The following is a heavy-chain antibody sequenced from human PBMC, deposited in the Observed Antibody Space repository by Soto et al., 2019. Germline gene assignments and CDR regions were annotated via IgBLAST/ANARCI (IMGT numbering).Heavy chain of an antibody. D-gene: IGHD5-12*01. V-gene: IGHV1-2*02. CDR1: GYTFTDYY. CDR2: INPNSGDT. Sequence: QVQLVQSGAEVKKPGASVKVSCKASGYTFTDYYMHWVRQAPGQGLEWMGWINPNSGDTNYAQKFQGRGTMTRDKSINTAYMELSRLRSDDTAVYYCARDFRNEYSAYDSWRYWGQGTLVTVSS. CDR3: ARDFRNEYSAYDSWRY. J-gene: IGHJ4*02.